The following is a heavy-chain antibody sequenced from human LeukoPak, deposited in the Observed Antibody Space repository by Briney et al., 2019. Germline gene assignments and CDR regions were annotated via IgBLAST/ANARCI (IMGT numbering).Heavy chain of an antibody. Sequence: GGSLRLSCTASGFTLGDYGMNWVRQAPGKGLEWVGFIRTKTYGATAEYAASVKGRFSISRDDSKSIAHLQVDSLKTEDTATYYCTRDFHQDYWGQGTLVTVSS. V-gene: IGHV3-49*04. CDR1: GFTLGDYG. CDR3: TRDFHQDY. CDR2: IRTKTYGATA. J-gene: IGHJ4*02. D-gene: IGHD2-15*01.